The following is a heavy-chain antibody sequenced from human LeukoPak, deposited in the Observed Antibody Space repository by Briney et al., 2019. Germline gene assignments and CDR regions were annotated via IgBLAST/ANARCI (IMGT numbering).Heavy chain of an antibody. J-gene: IGHJ4*02. CDR2: ISGSGGST. D-gene: IGHD3-22*01. V-gene: IGHV3-23*01. Sequence: GGSLRLSCAGSGFTFSSYTMSWVRQAPGKGLEWVSAISGSGGSTYYADSVKGRFTISRDNSKNTLYLQMNSLRAEDTAVYYCAKVPPEHYYDSSGYLAAGGWGQGTLVTVSS. CDR3: AKVPPEHYYDSSGYLAAGG. CDR1: GFTFSSYT.